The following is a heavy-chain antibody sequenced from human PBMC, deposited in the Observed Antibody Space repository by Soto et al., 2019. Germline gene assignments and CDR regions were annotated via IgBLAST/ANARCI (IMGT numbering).Heavy chain of an antibody. CDR2: IIPILGIA. Sequence: SSLNVSCKGSCGTFSSYISFLVRLDPGQGLEWMGRIIPILGIANYAQKFQGRVTITADKSTSTAYMELSSLRSEDTAVYYCARSEQRLTANWFDPRGQGTLVIGSS. J-gene: IGHJ5*02. CDR1: CGTFSSYI. D-gene: IGHD6-25*01. V-gene: IGHV1-69*02. CDR3: ARSEQRLTANWFDP.